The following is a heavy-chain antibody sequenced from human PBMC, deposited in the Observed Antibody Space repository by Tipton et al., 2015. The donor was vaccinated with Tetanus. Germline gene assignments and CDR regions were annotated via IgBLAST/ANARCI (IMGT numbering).Heavy chain of an antibody. J-gene: IGHJ3*02. CDR3: ARAVGERESGGWRGLGAFDI. Sequence: QVQLVQSGAEVKKPGASVKVSCKASGFTFTSYYMHWVRQAPGQGLEWMGIINPSGGSTSHAQEFQGRVTMTRDTSTSTGYMELSSLRSGGTAVYYCARAVGERESGGWRGLGAFDIWGQGTVVTVAS. CDR1: GFTFTSYY. CDR2: INPSGGST. V-gene: IGHV1-46*01. D-gene: IGHD2-15*01.